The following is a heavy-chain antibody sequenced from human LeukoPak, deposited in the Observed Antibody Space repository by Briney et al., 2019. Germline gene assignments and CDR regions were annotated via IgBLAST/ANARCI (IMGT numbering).Heavy chain of an antibody. J-gene: IGHJ6*03. CDR1: GYTFTMYY. Sequence: ASVKVSCKASGYTFTMYYIHWVRQAPGQGLEWMGMINPSDGATTYAQRFQGRVTMTRDMYTTTVYMDLRSLRSEDTAVYFCAREQRGGRSGSLGGLFASYYTYYYMDVWGRGTTVTVSS. CDR2: INPSDGAT. D-gene: IGHD3-16*01. CDR3: AREQRGGRSGSLGGLFASYYTYYYMDV. V-gene: IGHV1-46*01.